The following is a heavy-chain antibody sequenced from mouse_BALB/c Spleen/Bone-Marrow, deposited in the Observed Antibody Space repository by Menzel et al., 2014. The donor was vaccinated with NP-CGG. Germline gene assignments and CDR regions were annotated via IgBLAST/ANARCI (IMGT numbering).Heavy chain of an antibody. Sequence: QVTLKVCGPGLVAPSQSLSITCTVSGFSLTSYGVHWVRQPPGKGLEWLGVIWAGGSTNYNSALMSRLSISKDNSKSQVFLKMNSLRTDDTAMYYCVREDGHLHYYSMDYWGQGTSVTVSS. D-gene: IGHD2-3*01. CDR2: IWAGGST. J-gene: IGHJ4*01. CDR1: GFSLTSYG. CDR3: VREDGHLHYYSMDY. V-gene: IGHV2-9*02.